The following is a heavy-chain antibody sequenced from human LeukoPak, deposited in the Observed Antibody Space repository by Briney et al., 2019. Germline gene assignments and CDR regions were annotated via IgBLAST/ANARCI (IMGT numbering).Heavy chain of an antibody. V-gene: IGHV4-59*12. Sequence: SETLSLTCTVYGGSISSYYWSWIRQPPGKGLEWIGTIDYGGSTYYNPSLKSRATISIDTSKNQFSLTLSPVTAADTAVYYCAREYTLYISGWFIDYWGQGTVVTVSS. J-gene: IGHJ4*02. CDR2: IDYGGST. CDR1: GGSISSYY. D-gene: IGHD6-19*01. CDR3: AREYTLYISGWFIDY.